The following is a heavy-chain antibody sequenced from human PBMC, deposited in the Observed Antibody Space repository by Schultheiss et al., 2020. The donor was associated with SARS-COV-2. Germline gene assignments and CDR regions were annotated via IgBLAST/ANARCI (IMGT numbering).Heavy chain of an antibody. Sequence: SETLSLTCAVYGGPFSGAYWSWIRQPPGKGLQWIGEINHSGTTNYNPSLKSRVTISVDTSKNQFSLKLRSVTAADTALYYCARGIEYGTSSSFDYWGQGTLVTVSS. CDR3: ARGIEYGTSSSFDY. CDR2: INHSGTT. J-gene: IGHJ4*02. D-gene: IGHD6-6*01. V-gene: IGHV4-34*01. CDR1: GGPFSGAY.